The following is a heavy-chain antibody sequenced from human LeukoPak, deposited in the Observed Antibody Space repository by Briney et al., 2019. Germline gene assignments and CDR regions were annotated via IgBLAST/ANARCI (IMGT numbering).Heavy chain of an antibody. CDR1: GFTLSSYW. J-gene: IGHJ4*02. D-gene: IGHD6-13*01. CDR2: INSDGSST. Sequence: GGSLRLSCAASGFTLSSYWMHWVRQAPGKGLVWVSRINSDGSSTGYADSVKGRFTISRDNAKNTLYLQMNSLRAEDTAVYYCASGTSLTAAGTFDWGQGTLVTVSS. CDR3: ASGTSLTAAGTFD. V-gene: IGHV3-74*01.